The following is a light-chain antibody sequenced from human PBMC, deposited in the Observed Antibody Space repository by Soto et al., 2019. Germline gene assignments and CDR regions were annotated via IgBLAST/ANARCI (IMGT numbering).Light chain of an antibody. CDR2: GAS. Sequence: EIVLTQSPATLSLSPVERASLSCMASQTVSSVHLAWYQHKPGQAPRLLIYGASRRATGVPDRFSGSGSGTDFTLSISRLEPEDFAVYYCQQYDNSLWTFGQGTKVDIK. V-gene: IGKV3-20*01. J-gene: IGKJ1*01. CDR1: QTVSSVH. CDR3: QQYDNSLWT.